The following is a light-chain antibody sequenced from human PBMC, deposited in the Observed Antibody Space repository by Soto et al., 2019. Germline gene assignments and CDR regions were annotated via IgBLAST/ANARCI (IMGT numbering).Light chain of an antibody. V-gene: IGKV3-20*01. CDR1: QTVSNTY. CDR2: GSS. Sequence: EVVLTQSPVTLSLSPGERATLSCRASQTVSNTYLAWYQQKPGQAPRLLLFGSSDRATGIPDRFRGSGSGTDFTLTISRLEPEDFAVYYCQQYGSSPPYTFGQGTKLDLK. J-gene: IGKJ2*01. CDR3: QQYGSSPPYT.